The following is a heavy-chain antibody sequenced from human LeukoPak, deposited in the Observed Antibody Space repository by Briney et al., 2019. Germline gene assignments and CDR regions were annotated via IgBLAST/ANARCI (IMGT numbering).Heavy chain of an antibody. V-gene: IGHV3-11*01. CDR1: GFTFIGYY. J-gene: IGHJ4*02. CDR3: ARSGYDFWSGHPVGYFDY. D-gene: IGHD3-3*01. CDR2: IISSGSTM. Sequence: GGSLRLSCAASGFTFIGYYMSWIRQAAGKGLEWVSSIISSGSTMYYAVSVKGRFTISRDNAKNSLYLQMNSLRAEDTAVYYCARSGYDFWSGHPVGYFDYWGQGTLVTVSS.